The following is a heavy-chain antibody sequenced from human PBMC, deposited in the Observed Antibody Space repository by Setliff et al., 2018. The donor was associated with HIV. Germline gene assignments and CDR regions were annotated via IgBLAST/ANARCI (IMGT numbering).Heavy chain of an antibody. D-gene: IGHD3-16*01. CDR1: GGSFNEYY. J-gene: IGHJ5*01. Sequence: SETLSLTCAVYGGSFNEYYWNWIRQIPGKGLEWIGEINHSGSTNYNESLKRRLRISVDTSTNQFSSSLNSVTAADTAVYYCARAYRDNVWGSWRQISSWFDSWGQGNLVTVSS. V-gene: IGHV4-34*01. CDR2: INHSGST. CDR3: ARAYRDNVWGSWRQISSWFDS.